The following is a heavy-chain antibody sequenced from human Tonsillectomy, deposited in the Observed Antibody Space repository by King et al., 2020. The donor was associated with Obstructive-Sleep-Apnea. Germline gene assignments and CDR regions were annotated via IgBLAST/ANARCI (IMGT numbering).Heavy chain of an antibody. CDR2: INHSGST. CDR3: ARGSGAADVNWFDP. CDR1: GGSFSDYY. D-gene: IGHD6-13*01. V-gene: IGHV4-34*01. J-gene: IGHJ5*02. Sequence: VQLQQWGAGLLKPSETLSLTCAVYGGSFSDYYWSWIRQPPGKGLEWIGEINHSGSTNYNPSLKSRVTISVDMFKNQFSLKLTSVTAADTAVYYCARGSGAADVNWFDPWGQGALVSVSS.